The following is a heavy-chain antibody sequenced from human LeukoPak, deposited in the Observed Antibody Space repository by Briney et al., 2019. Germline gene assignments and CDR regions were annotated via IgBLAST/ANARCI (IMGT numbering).Heavy chain of an antibody. CDR2: INHSGST. V-gene: IGHV4-34*01. D-gene: IGHD4-23*01. CDR3: ARKSGGNLGY. J-gene: IGHJ4*02. Sequence: SETLSPTSAFYGGSFGVYYGSWIRKPQGKGLEWIGEINHSGSTNYNPSLKSRVTISVDTSKNQFSPKLSSVTAADTAVYYCARKSGGNLGYWGQGTLVTVSS. CDR1: GGSFGVYY.